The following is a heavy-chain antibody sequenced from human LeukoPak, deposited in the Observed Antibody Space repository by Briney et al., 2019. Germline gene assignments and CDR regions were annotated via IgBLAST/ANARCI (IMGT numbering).Heavy chain of an antibody. D-gene: IGHD2-15*01. Sequence: PGGSLRLSCAASGFTFDDYAMHWVRQAPGKGLEWVSGISWNSGSIGYADSVKGRFTISRDNAKNSLYLQMNSLRAEDTALYYCAKGGASVGQAFDIWGQGTMVTVSS. CDR3: AKGGASVGQAFDI. J-gene: IGHJ3*02. CDR2: ISWNSGSI. CDR1: GFTFDDYA. V-gene: IGHV3-9*01.